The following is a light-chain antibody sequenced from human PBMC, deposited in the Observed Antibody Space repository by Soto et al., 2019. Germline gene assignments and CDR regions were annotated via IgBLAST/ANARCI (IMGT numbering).Light chain of an antibody. CDR1: SGSVSTSYY. CDR2: STN. CDR3: VLYMGSGIRV. Sequence: QAVVTQEPSFSVSPGGTVTLTCGLSSGSVSTSYYPSWYQQTPGQAPRTLIYSTNTRSSGVPDRFSGSILGNKAALTITGAQADDESDYYCVLYMGSGIRVFGTGTKLTV. J-gene: IGLJ1*01. V-gene: IGLV8-61*01.